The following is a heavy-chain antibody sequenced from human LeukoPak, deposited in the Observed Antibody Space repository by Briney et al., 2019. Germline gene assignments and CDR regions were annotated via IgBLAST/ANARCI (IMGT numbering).Heavy chain of an antibody. Sequence: PSQTLSLTCTVSGGYISNGDYYWSWIRQPAGRGLEWIGRIYTSGSTNYNPSLKSRVTMSVDTSKSQFSLKLSSVTAADTAVYYCAREGLGQWDYAYVWGKGTTVTISS. J-gene: IGHJ6*04. CDR3: AREGLGQWDYAYV. CDR1: GGYISNGDYY. D-gene: IGHD1-26*01. CDR2: IYTSGST. V-gene: IGHV4-61*02.